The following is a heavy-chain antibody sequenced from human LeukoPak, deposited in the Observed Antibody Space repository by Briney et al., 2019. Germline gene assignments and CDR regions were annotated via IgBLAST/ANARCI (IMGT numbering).Heavy chain of an antibody. V-gene: IGHV4-30-4*01. CDR2: IYYSGST. Sequence: SQTLSLTCTVPGGSISSGEYCWSWIRQSPGKGLEWIGYIYYSGSTNYNPSLKSRVTMSVDTSKNQFSLKLSSVTAADTAVYYCARGTKDYYGSGSYAGYNWFDPWGQGTLVTVSS. D-gene: IGHD3-10*01. J-gene: IGHJ5*02. CDR1: GGSISSGEYC. CDR3: ARGTKDYYGSGSYAGYNWFDP.